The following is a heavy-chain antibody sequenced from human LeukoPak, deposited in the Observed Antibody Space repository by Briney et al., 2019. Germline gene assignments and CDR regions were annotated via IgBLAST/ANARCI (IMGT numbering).Heavy chain of an antibody. J-gene: IGHJ3*02. CDR2: IRTKANNYAT. D-gene: IGHD4-17*01. V-gene: IGHV3-73*01. CDR1: GFTSSGSV. CDR3: ARFYGAYLPGAFDI. Sequence: GGSLRLSCAASGFTSSGSVMHWVRQASGKGLEWVARIRTKANNYATAFAASVKGRFTISRDNSKNTLYLQMNSLRAEDTAVYYCARFYGAYLPGAFDIWGQGTMVTVSS.